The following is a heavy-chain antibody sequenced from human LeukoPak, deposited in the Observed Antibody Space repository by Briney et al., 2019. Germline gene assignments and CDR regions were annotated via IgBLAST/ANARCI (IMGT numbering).Heavy chain of an antibody. CDR3: ARIPYSSSSGAFDI. D-gene: IGHD6-13*01. CDR1: GFTFSNYW. V-gene: IGHV3-7*01. CDR2: IKQDRSEK. Sequence: GGSLRLSCAASGFTFSNYWMSWVRQAPGKGLEWVANIKQDRSEKYYVDSVKGRFTISRDNAQNSLYLQMNSLRAEDTAVYYCARIPYSSSSGAFDIWGQGTMVTVSS. J-gene: IGHJ3*02.